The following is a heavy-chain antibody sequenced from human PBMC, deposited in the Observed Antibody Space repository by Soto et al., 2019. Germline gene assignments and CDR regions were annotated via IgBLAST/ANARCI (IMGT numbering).Heavy chain of an antibody. CDR3: ARVGYCSSTRCSNYGMDV. CDR1: GYSFTSYW. Sequence: PGESLKISCKGSGYSFTSYWIGWVRQMPGEVLEWMGIIYPGDSDTRYSPSVQGQVTISADKSISTAYLQWSSLKASDTAMYYCARVGYCSSTRCSNYGMDVWGQGXTVTVYS. J-gene: IGHJ6*02. D-gene: IGHD2-2*01. V-gene: IGHV5-51*01. CDR2: IYPGDSDT.